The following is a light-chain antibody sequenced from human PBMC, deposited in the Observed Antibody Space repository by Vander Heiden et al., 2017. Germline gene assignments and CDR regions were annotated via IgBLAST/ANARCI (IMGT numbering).Light chain of an antibody. V-gene: IGKV1-39*01. Sequence: DIQMTQSPFSLSASVGERVTITCRASQSIGKYLNWYGQKPGKAPKLLIFLTSSLQSGAPSRFTGSGSGTEFTLTINGLQPEDFATYYCQQSYSDPATFGQGTRLEIK. CDR1: QSIGKY. CDR2: LTS. CDR3: QQSYSDPAT. J-gene: IGKJ5*01.